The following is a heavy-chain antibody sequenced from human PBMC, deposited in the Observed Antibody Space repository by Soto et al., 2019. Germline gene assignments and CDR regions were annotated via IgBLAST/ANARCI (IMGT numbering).Heavy chain of an antibody. CDR3: ARLSSSWAEYFQH. CDR2: IKQDGSEK. Sequence: EVQLVEFGGGLVQPGGSLRLSCAASGFTFSSYWMSWVHQAPGKGLEWVANIKQDGSEKYYVDSVKGRFTISRDNAKNSLYLQMNSLRAEDTAVYYCARLSSSWAEYFQHWGQGTLVTVSS. CDR1: GFTFSSYW. D-gene: IGHD6-13*01. J-gene: IGHJ1*01. V-gene: IGHV3-7*01.